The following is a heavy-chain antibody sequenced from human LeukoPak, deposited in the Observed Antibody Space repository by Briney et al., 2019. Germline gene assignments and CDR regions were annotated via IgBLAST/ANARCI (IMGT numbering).Heavy chain of an antibody. CDR1: GGTFSSYA. D-gene: IGHD2-21*01. J-gene: IGHJ3*02. Sequence: SVKVSCKASGGTFSSYAISWVRQAPGQGLEWMGRIIPIFGTANYAQKFQGRVTITTDESTSTAYMELSSLRSEDTAVYYCAKQKLLWDAIDIWGQGTMVTVSS. CDR2: IIPIFGTA. V-gene: IGHV1-69*05. CDR3: AKQKLLWDAIDI.